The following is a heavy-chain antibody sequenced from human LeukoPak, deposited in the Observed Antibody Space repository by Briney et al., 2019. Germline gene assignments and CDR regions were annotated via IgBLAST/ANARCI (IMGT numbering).Heavy chain of an antibody. J-gene: IGHJ4*02. D-gene: IGHD2-2*01. CDR1: GFTFSNYD. CDR3: ARRYCSSTDCLFDY. V-gene: IGHV3-48*03. Sequence: GGSLRLSCASSGFTFSNYDMNWARQAPGKGLEWVSHISSGGGTIKYYADSLKGRFTISRDNAKNSLYLQMNSLRAEDTAVYYCARRYCSSTDCLFDYWGQGTLVTVSS. CDR2: ISSGGGTIK.